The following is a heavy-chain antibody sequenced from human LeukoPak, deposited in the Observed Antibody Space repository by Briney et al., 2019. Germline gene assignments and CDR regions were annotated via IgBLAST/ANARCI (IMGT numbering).Heavy chain of an antibody. J-gene: IGHJ5*02. CDR2: IIPIFGTA. CDR1: GATFSSYA. CDR3: ARVGYCSSTSCYGGWFDP. V-gene: IGHV1-69*13. Sequence: SVKVSCKASGATFSSYAISWVRQAPGQGLEWMGGIIPIFGTANYAQKFQGRVTITADESTSTAYMELSSLRSEDTAVYYCARVGYCSSTSCYGGWFDPWGQGTLVTVSS. D-gene: IGHD2-2*01.